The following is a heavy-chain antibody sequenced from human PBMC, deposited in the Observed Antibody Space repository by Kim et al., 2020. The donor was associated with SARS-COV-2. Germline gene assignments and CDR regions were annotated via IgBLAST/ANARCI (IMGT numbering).Heavy chain of an antibody. D-gene: IGHD1-26*01. V-gene: IGHV4-4*02. Sequence: SETLSLNCAVSGGSISSSNWWSWVSQPPGKGLEWIGEIYHSGSTNYNTSLKSRVHISVDKSKNQFSLKLRSVTAADTAVYYCARGADRGAAEYWGQGTL. CDR2: IYHSGST. J-gene: IGHJ4*02. CDR1: GGSISSSNW. CDR3: ARGADRGAAEY.